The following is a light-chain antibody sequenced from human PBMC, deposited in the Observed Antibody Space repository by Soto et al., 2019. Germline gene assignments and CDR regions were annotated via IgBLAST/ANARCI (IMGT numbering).Light chain of an antibody. V-gene: IGKV3-11*01. CDR3: QQRSNWPIT. CDR2: DAS. Sequence: EIVLTQPPATLSLSPGERATLSCRASQSVYSYLAWYQQKPGQAPRLLIYDASNRATGIPARFRGSGSGTDFTLTISSLEPEDFAVYYCQQRSNWPITFGQGTRLEIK. CDR1: QSVYSY. J-gene: IGKJ5*01.